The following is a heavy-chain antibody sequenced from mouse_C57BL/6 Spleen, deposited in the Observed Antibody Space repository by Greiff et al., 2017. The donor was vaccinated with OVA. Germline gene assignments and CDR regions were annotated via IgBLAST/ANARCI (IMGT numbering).Heavy chain of an antibody. Sequence: QVQLQQPGAELVMPGASVKLSCKASGYTFTSYWMHWVKQRPGQGLEWIGEIDPSDSYTNYNQKFKGKSTLTVDKSSSTAYMQLRSLTSEDSAVSYCARSDRTAQAPDYWGQGTTLTVSS. V-gene: IGHV1-69*01. J-gene: IGHJ2*01. CDR2: IDPSDSYT. CDR1: GYTFTSYW. CDR3: ARSDRTAQAPDY. D-gene: IGHD3-2*02.